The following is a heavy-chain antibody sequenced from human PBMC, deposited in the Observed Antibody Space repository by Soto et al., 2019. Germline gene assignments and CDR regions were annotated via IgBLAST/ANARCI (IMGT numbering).Heavy chain of an antibody. D-gene: IGHD3-22*01. V-gene: IGHV5-10-1*01. J-gene: IGHJ6*02. CDR3: ARRDSSGYYSLYYYYGMDV. Sequence: PGESLKISCKGSGYSFTSYWISWVRQMPGKGLEWMGRIDPSDSYTNYSPSFQGHVTISADKSISTAYLQWGSLKASDTAMYYCARRDSSGYYSLYYYYGMDVWGQGTTVTVSS. CDR2: IDPSDSYT. CDR1: GYSFTSYW.